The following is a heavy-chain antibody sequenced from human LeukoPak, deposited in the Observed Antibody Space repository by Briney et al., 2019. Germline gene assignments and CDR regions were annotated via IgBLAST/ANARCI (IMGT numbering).Heavy chain of an antibody. CDR2: ISAYNGNT. V-gene: IGHV1-18*01. D-gene: IGHD6-13*01. CDR3: ARDFAAAGTWGH. Sequence: ASVKVSCKASGYTFTNYGISWVRQAPGQGLEWMGWISAYNGNTKYTQTLQGRVTMTTVTSTSTAYMELRSLRSDDTAVYYCARDFAAAGTWGHWGQGTLVIVSS. J-gene: IGHJ4*02. CDR1: GYTFTNYG.